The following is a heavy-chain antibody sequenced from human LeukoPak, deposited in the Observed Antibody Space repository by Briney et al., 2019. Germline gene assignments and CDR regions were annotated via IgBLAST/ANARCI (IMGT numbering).Heavy chain of an antibody. D-gene: IGHD1-26*01. CDR2: INHSGST. CDR1: GGSFSGYY. V-gene: IGHV4-34*01. Sequence: SETLSLTCAVYGGSFSGYYWSWIRQPPGKGLEWIGEINHSGSTNYNPSLKSRVTISVDTSKNQFSLKLSSVTAADTAVYYCARDTLGAPLFDYWGQGTLVTVSS. CDR3: ARDTLGAPLFDY. J-gene: IGHJ4*02.